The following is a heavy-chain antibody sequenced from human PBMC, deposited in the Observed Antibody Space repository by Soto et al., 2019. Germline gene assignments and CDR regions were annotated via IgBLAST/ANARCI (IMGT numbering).Heavy chain of an antibody. CDR1: GFTFSSYA. CDR3: ARDLMIVVVTPAYYYGMDV. D-gene: IGHD3-22*01. CDR2: ISYDGSNK. J-gene: IGHJ6*02. V-gene: IGHV3-30-3*01. Sequence: GGSLRLSCAASGFTFSSYAMHWVRQAPGKGLEWVAVISYDGSNKYYADSVKGRFTISRDDSKNTLYLQMNSLRAEDTAVYYCARDLMIVVVTPAYYYGMDVWGQGTTVTVSS.